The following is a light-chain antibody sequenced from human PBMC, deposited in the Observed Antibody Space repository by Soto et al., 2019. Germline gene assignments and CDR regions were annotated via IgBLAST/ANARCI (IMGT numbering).Light chain of an antibody. CDR2: EVS. Sequence: QSALTQPASVSGSPGQSITISCTGTSSDVGGYNSVSWYQHHPGKAPKLMIYEVSNRPSGVSDRFSGSKSGNTAPLTISGLQAEDEADYYCSSYTTNTGLEYVFGTGTKVTVL. CDR1: SSDVGGYNS. J-gene: IGLJ1*01. CDR3: SSYTTNTGLEYV. V-gene: IGLV2-14*01.